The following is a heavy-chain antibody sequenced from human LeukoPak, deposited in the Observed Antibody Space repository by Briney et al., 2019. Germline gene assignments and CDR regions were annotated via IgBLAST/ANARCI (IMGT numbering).Heavy chain of an antibody. D-gene: IGHD3-3*01. J-gene: IGHJ6*03. CDR1: GGPISSSSYY. CDR2: IYYSGST. Sequence: SETLSLTCTVSGGPISSSSYYWGWIRQPPGKGLEWIGRIYYSGSTYYNPSLKSRVTISVDTSKNQFSLKLSSVTAAGTAVYYCARLGYDFWSGYYAGAAYYYYYYMDVWGKGTTVTVSS. CDR3: ARLGYDFWSGYYAGAAYYYYYYMDV. V-gene: IGHV4-39*01.